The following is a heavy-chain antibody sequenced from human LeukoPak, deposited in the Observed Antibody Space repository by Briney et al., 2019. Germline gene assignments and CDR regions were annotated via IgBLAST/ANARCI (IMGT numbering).Heavy chain of an antibody. V-gene: IGHV3-30*03. CDR1: GFTFSSYS. J-gene: IGHJ4*02. CDR2: ISYDGSNK. D-gene: IGHD5-24*01. Sequence: GGSLRLSCAASGFTFSSYSMNWVRQAPGKGLEWVAVISYDGSNKYYADSVKGRFTISRDNSKNTLYLQMNSLRAEDTAVYYCARESVEMVYFDYWGQGTLVTVSS. CDR3: ARESVEMVYFDY.